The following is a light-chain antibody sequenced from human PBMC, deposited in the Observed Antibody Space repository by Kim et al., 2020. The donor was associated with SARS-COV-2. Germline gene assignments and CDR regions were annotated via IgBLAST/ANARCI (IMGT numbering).Light chain of an antibody. CDR3: QHYNNWPTMYT. CDR1: QSVNSN. CDR2: GTS. J-gene: IGKJ2*01. V-gene: IGKV3-15*01. Sequence: EIVMTQSPATLSVSPGERATLSCRASQSVNSNLAWYQQKPGQAPRLLIYGTSTRAPGIPARFSGSGSGTEFTLTISSLLSEDFAVYFCQHYNNWPTMYTFGQGTKLEI.